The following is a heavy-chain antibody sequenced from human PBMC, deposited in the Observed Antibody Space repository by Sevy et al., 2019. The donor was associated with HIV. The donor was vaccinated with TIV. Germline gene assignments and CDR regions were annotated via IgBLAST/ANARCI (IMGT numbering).Heavy chain of an antibody. V-gene: IGHV3-30*02. D-gene: IGHD2-21*01. CDR1: GFTFSSYG. Sequence: GGSLRLSCAASGFTFSSYGMHWVRQAPGKGLEWVAFIGYDGSNKYSVDSVKGRFTISRDNLKNTLYLQMNSLRPDDTAIYFCAKESGIVADALDYWGQGTLVTVSS. J-gene: IGHJ4*02. CDR3: AKESGIVADALDY. CDR2: IGYDGSNK.